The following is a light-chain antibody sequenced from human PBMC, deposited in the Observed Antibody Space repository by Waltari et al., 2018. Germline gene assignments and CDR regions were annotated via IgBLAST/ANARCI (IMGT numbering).Light chain of an antibody. CDR2: WAS. CDR3: QQYYSSPWT. J-gene: IGKJ1*01. Sequence: VMTQSPDSLAVSLGERVTINCKSSQSVLYSSNNNNYLAWYQQKPGQPPKLLIYWASTRESGVPDRFSGSGSGTDFTLTISSLQAEDVAVYYCQQYYSSPWTFGQGTKVEIK. CDR1: QSVLYSSNNNNY. V-gene: IGKV4-1*01.